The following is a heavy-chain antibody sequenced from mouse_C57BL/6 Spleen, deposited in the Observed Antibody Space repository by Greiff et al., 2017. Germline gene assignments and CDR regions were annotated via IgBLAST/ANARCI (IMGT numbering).Heavy chain of an antibody. D-gene: IGHD2-4*01. CDR1: GFNIKDDY. Sequence: VQLQQSGAELVRPGASVKLSCTASGFNIKDDYMHWVKQRPAQGLEWIGWIDPENGDTEYASKFQGKATITADTSSNTAYLQLSSLTSEDAAVYYCTSYRYDYDKGFAYWGQGTLVTVSA. J-gene: IGHJ3*01. CDR3: TSYRYDYDKGFAY. CDR2: IDPENGDT. V-gene: IGHV14-4*01.